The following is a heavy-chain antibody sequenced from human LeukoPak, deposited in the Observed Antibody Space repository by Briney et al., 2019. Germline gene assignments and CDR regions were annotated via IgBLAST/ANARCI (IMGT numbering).Heavy chain of an antibody. D-gene: IGHD6-6*01. CDR1: GFTFSSYE. Sequence: GGSLRLSCAASGFTFSSYEMNWVRQAPGEGLEWVSYISSSGSTIYYADSVKGRFTISRDNAKNSLYLQMNSLRAEDTAVYYCARDRDSSSLQEYYYGMDVWGQGTTVTVSS. V-gene: IGHV3-48*03. J-gene: IGHJ6*02. CDR2: ISSSGSTI. CDR3: ARDRDSSSLQEYYYGMDV.